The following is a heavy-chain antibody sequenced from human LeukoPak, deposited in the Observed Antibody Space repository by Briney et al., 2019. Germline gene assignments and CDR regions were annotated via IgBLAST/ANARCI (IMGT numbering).Heavy chain of an antibody. V-gene: IGHV3-20*04. Sequence: PPGGSLRLSCAASGFTFDDYGMSWVRQAPGKGLEWVSGINWNGGSTGYADSVKGRFTISRDNSKNTLYLQMNSLRAEDTAVYYCAKYGPDDILTGYYFYYYYMDVWGKGTTVTVSS. CDR2: INWNGGST. D-gene: IGHD3-9*01. CDR1: GFTFDDYG. CDR3: AKYGPDDILTGYYFYYYYMDV. J-gene: IGHJ6*03.